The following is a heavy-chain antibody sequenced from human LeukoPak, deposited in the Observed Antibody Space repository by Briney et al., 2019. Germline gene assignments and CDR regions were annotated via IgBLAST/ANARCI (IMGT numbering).Heavy chain of an antibody. CDR1: GYTFTSYG. V-gene: IGHV1-18*01. D-gene: IGHD5-24*01. J-gene: IGHJ4*02. CDR2: ISAYNGNT. Sequence: ASVKVSCKASGYTFTSYGISWVRQAPGQGLEWMGWISAYNGNTNYSQKLQGRVTMTTDTSTSTAYMELRSLRSEDTAVYYCARGKEKRKTSPFDYWGQGTLVTVSS. CDR3: ARGKEKRKTSPFDY.